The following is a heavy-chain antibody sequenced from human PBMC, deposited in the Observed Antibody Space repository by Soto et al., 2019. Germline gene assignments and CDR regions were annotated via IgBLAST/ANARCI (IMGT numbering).Heavy chain of an antibody. D-gene: IGHD3-10*01. Sequence: SETQSLTSTVSGGYISTYYWSWIRQPPGKGLEWIGYIYYSGSTNYNPSLKSRVTISVDTSKNQFSLKLNSVTAADTALFYCARARGSYYNFDYWGQGTLVTVSS. CDR2: IYYSGST. V-gene: IGHV4-59*01. CDR3: ARARGSYYNFDY. J-gene: IGHJ4*02. CDR1: GGYISTYY.